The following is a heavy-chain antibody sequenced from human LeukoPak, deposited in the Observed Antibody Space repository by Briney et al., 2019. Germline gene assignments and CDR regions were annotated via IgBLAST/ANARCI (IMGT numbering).Heavy chain of an antibody. V-gene: IGHV1-69*05. CDR3: ARAGYCSSTSCLFDY. CDR1: GGTFSSYA. Sequence: GASVKVSCKASGGTFSSYAISWVRQAPGQGLEWMGGIIPIFGTANYAQKFQGRVTITTDESTSTAYMELSSLRSEDTAVYYCARAGYCSSTSCLFDYWGQGTLVTASS. J-gene: IGHJ4*02. CDR2: IIPIFGTA. D-gene: IGHD2-2*01.